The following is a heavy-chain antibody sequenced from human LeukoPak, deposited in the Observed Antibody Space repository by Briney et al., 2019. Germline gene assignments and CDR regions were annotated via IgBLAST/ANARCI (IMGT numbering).Heavy chain of an antibody. CDR2: INPNSGGT. V-gene: IGHV1-2*02. J-gene: IGHJ4*02. CDR3: ARDSPYSGYDLDY. Sequence: GASVKVSCKASGYTFTGYYMHWVRQAPGQGLEWMGWINPNSGGTNYAQKFQGRVAMTRDTSISTAYMELSRLRSDDTAVYYCARDSPYSGYDLDYWGQGTLVTVSS. D-gene: IGHD5-12*01. CDR1: GYTFTGYY.